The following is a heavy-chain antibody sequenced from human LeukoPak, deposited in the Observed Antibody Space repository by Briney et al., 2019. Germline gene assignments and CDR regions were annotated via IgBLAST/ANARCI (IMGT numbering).Heavy chain of an antibody. CDR3: ARVKYYYGSGGRGEAFDI. Sequence: GGSLRLSCAASGFTFSSYSMNWVRQAPGKGLEWVSAISDSGGSTYYADSVKGRFTISRDNSKNTLYLQMNSLRAEDTAVYYCARVKYYYGSGGRGEAFDIWGQGTMVTVSS. D-gene: IGHD3-10*01. CDR2: ISDSGGST. CDR1: GFTFSSYS. J-gene: IGHJ3*02. V-gene: IGHV3-23*01.